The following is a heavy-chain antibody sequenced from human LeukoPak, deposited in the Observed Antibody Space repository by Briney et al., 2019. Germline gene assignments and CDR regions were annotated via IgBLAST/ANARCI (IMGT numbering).Heavy chain of an antibody. CDR1: GFTFCDYT. CDR2: ISIYGDNT. Sequence: PGGSLRLSSVASGFTFCDYTMLWVPQAPGKGLEYVLAISIYGDNTDYANSVKGTFTISRDNSKNTLYLQMGSLRADDMAVYYCARATNSYGVNSDFWGQGTLVTVSS. J-gene: IGHJ4*02. CDR3: ARATNSYGVNSDF. D-gene: IGHD4-23*01. V-gene: IGHV3-64*01.